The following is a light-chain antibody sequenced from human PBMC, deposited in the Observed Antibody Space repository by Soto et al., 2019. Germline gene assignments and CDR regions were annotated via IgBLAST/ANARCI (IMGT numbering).Light chain of an antibody. CDR2: YDT. J-gene: IGLJ2*01. Sequence: SYELTQPPAVSVAPGKTAKITCGGSNIGSKSVHWYQQKPGQAPVLVIYYDTDRPSGVPERLSDSNSGSTAALTISRVEAGDEADYYCQVWDIGSGVIFGGGTKVTVL. CDR1: NIGSKS. CDR3: QVWDIGSGVI. V-gene: IGLV3-21*04.